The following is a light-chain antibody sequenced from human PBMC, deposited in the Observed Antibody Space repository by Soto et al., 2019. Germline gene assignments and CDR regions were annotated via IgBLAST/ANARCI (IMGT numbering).Light chain of an antibody. CDR3: QQYYTTPKWT. J-gene: IGKJ1*01. V-gene: IGKV4-1*01. CDR1: QSVFSRFRNKNY. Sequence: DIVMTQSPDSLTLSLGERATINCKSSQSVFSRFRNKNYLGWFQQKPGQTPRLLIYWASTRESGVSDRFSGSGSGTDFTLTIDSLQAEDVAVYYCQQYYTTPKWTFGQGTKVEV. CDR2: WAS.